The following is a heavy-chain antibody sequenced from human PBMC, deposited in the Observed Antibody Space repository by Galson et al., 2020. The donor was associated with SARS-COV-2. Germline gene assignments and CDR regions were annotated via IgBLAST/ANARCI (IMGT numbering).Heavy chain of an antibody. CDR2: IYYRGST. V-gene: IGHV4-39*02. CDR3: ARTTYGPDDAVVI. Sequence: SETLSLTCTVSGGSISRSSFYWGWIRQPPGKGLEWIGIIYYRGSTYYNPSLETRVSISVDTSKNHFSLNLSSVTAADTAVYYCARTTYGPDDAVVIWGQGTMVTVSS. D-gene: IGHD3-10*01. J-gene: IGHJ3*02. CDR1: GGSISRSSFY.